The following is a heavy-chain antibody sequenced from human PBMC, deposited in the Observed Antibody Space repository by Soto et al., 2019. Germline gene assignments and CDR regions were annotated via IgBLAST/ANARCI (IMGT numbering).Heavy chain of an antibody. J-gene: IGHJ4*02. CDR3: ASVDTAMVYFDY. CDR1: GGSISSGDYY. V-gene: IGHV4-30-4*01. CDR2: IYYSGST. Sequence: SETLSLTCTVSGGSISSGDYYWSWIRQPPGKGLEWIGYIYYSGSTYYNPSLKSRVTISVDTSKNQFSLKLSSVTAADTAVYYCASVDTAMVYFDYWGQGTLVTVS. D-gene: IGHD5-18*01.